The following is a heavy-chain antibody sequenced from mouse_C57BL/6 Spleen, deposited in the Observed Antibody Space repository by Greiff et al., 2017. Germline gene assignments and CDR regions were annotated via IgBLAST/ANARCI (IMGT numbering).Heavy chain of an antibody. Sequence: QVQLKQPGAELVMPGASVKLSCKASGYTFTSYWMHWVKQRPGQGLEWIGEIDPSDSYTNYNQKFKGKSTLTVDKSSSTASMQLSSLTSEDSAVYYCARRGYGSSLWYFDVWGTGTTVTVSS. J-gene: IGHJ1*03. D-gene: IGHD1-1*01. V-gene: IGHV1-69*01. CDR3: ARRGYGSSLWYFDV. CDR1: GYTFTSYW. CDR2: IDPSDSYT.